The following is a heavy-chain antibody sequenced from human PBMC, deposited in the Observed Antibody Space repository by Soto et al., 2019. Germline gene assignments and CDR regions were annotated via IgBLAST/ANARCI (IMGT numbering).Heavy chain of an antibody. J-gene: IGHJ6*02. V-gene: IGHV3-23*01. D-gene: IGHD5-18*01. CDR1: GFTFSSYA. CDR3: AKERGYNYGYDAMDV. CDR2: ISGSGGST. Sequence: EVQLLESGGGLVQPGGSLRLSCAASGFTFSSYAMSWVRQAPGKGLEGVSGISGSGGSTYYADSVKGRFTIARDNSNNTLYLQTNRLRAKDKAVYYCAKERGYNYGYDAMDVWGQGPTVTVSS.